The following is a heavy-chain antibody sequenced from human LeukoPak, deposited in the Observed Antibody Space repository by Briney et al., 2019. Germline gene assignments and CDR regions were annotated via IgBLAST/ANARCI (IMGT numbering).Heavy chain of an antibody. CDR2: IIPIFGTA. D-gene: IGHD4-11*01. J-gene: IGHJ5*02. V-gene: IGHV1-69*06. CDR1: GGTFSSYA. CDR3: ARDLTGKENWFDP. Sequence: GASVKVSCKASGGTFSSYAISWVRQAPGQGLEWMGGIIPIFGTANYAQKFQGRVTITADKSTSTAYMELSSLRSEDTAVYYCARDLTGKENWFDPWGQGTLVTVSS.